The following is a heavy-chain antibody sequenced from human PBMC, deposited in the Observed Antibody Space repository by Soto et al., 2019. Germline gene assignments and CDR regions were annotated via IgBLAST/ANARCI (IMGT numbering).Heavy chain of an antibody. CDR1: GFPFSRCA. D-gene: IGHD6-19*01. J-gene: IGHJ4*02. CDR2: ISHSDHST. V-gene: IGHV3-23*01. CDR3: AKRGGDRGWGDFDA. Sequence: EVQLLESGGGLVQPGGSLRLSCAASGFPFSRCAMNWVRQAPGKGLEWVSTISHSDHSTYYADSVKGRFTVSRDNSENTLYLRVDGLRAEDTVIYYCAKRGGDRGWGDFDAWGQGILVTVSS.